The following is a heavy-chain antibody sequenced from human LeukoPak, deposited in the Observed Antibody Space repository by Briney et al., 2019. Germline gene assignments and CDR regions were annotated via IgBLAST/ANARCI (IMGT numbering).Heavy chain of an antibody. V-gene: IGHV1-24*01. J-gene: IGHJ3*02. Sequence: GASVKVSCKVSGYTLTELSMHWVRQAPGKGLEWMGGFVPEDGETIYAQKFQGRVTMTEDTSTDTAYMELSSLRSEDTAVYYCATSQAALGASDAFDIWGQGTMVTVSS. CDR2: FVPEDGET. D-gene: IGHD2-15*01. CDR1: GYTLTELS. CDR3: ATSQAALGASDAFDI.